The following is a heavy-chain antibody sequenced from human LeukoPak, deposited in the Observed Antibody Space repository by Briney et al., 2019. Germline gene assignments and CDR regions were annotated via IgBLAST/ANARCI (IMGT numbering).Heavy chain of an antibody. Sequence: PSETLSLTCAVYGGSFSGYYWSWIRQPPGKGLEWIGEINHSGSTNYNPSLKSRVTISVDTSKNQFSLKLSSVTAADTAVYYCARGYCRGGSCYSAFDYWGQGTLVTVSS. CDR2: INHSGST. J-gene: IGHJ4*02. CDR3: ARGYCRGGSCYSAFDY. V-gene: IGHV4-34*01. D-gene: IGHD2-15*01. CDR1: GGSFSGYY.